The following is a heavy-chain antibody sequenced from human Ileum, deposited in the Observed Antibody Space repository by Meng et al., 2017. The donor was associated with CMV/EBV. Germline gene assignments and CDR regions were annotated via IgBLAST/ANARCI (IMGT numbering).Heavy chain of an antibody. CDR2: IIPIFGTA. J-gene: IGHJ5*02. Sequence: SGGTLSSYAISWVRQAPGQGLEWMGGIIPIFGTANYAQKFQGRVTITTDESTSTAYMELSSLRSEDTAVYYCARYLVRSSSSGWFDPWGQGTLVTVSS. V-gene: IGHV1-69*05. D-gene: IGHD6-6*01. CDR1: GGTLSSYA. CDR3: ARYLVRSSSSGWFDP.